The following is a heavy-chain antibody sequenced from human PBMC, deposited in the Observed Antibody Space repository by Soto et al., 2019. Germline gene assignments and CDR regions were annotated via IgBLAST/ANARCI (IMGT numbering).Heavy chain of an antibody. Sequence: ASVKVSCKASGYTFTSYGISWVRQAPGQGLEWMGWISAYNGNTNYAQKLQGRVTTTTDTSTSTAYMELRSLRSDDTAVYYCARVPLAARLKNGMDFWGQGTTVTVSS. D-gene: IGHD6-6*01. CDR3: ARVPLAARLKNGMDF. V-gene: IGHV1-18*01. J-gene: IGHJ6*02. CDR2: ISAYNGNT. CDR1: GYTFTSYG.